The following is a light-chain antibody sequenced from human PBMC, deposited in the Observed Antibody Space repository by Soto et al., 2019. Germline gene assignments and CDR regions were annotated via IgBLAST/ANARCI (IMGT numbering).Light chain of an antibody. CDR3: QQHSNWIT. CDR2: DAS. CDR1: QSVSSY. Sequence: EIVLTQSPGTLSLSPGEGATLSCRASQSVSSYLAWYQQKPGQAPRLLIYDASNRATGIPARFSGSGSGTDFTLTISSLEPEDFAVYYCQQHSNWITFGQGTRLEIK. J-gene: IGKJ5*01. V-gene: IGKV3-11*01.